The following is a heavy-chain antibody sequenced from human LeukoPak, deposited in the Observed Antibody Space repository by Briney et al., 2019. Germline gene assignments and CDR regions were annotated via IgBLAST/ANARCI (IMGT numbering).Heavy chain of an antibody. V-gene: IGHV3-48*03. CDR1: GFIFSSFE. D-gene: IGHD6-6*01. J-gene: IGHJ3*02. Sequence: GGSLRLSCAASGFIFSSFEMNWVRQAPGKGLEWVSYISSSGSTIYYADSVKGRFTISRDNAKNSLYLQMDSLRAEDTAVYYCAREAPAFDIWGQGTMVTVSS. CDR2: ISSSGSTI. CDR3: AREAPAFDI.